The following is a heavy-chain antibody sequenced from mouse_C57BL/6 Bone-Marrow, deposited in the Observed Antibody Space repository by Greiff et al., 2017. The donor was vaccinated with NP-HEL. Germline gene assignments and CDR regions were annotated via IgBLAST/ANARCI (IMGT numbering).Heavy chain of an antibody. V-gene: IGHV1-9*01. CDR1: GYTFTGYW. J-gene: IGHJ4*01. CDR3: ARTITTVVEDYYAMDY. Sequence: VQLQQSGAELMKPGASVKLSCKATGYTFTGYWIEWVKQRPGHGLEWIGEILPGSGSTNYNEKFKGKATFTADTSSNTAYMQLSSLTTEDSAIYYCARTITTVVEDYYAMDYWGQGTSVTVSS. CDR2: ILPGSGST. D-gene: IGHD1-1*01.